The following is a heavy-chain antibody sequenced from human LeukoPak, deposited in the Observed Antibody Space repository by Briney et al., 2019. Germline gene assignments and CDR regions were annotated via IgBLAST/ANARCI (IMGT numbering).Heavy chain of an antibody. CDR1: GGSISSGISY. D-gene: IGHD7-27*01. J-gene: IGHJ5*02. CDR2: IYYSGST. V-gene: IGHV4-61*01. CDR3: ARDSLGP. Sequence: PSETLSLTCTVYGGSISSGISYWGWIRQPPGKGLEWIGYIYYSGSTNYNPSLKSRVTISVDTSKNQFSLKLSSVTAADTAVYYCARDSLGPWGQGTLVTVSS.